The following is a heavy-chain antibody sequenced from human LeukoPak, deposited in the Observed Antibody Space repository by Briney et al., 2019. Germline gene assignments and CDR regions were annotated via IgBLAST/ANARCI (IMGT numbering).Heavy chain of an antibody. CDR2: IIPILGIA. D-gene: IGHD6-13*01. Sequence: GASVKVSCKASGGTFSSYAISWVRQAPGQGLEWMGRIIPILGIANYAQKFQGRVTITADKSTSTAYMELSSLRSEDTAVYYCARDQQGSSHGYWGQGTLVTVSS. CDR3: ARDQQGSSHGY. J-gene: IGHJ4*02. V-gene: IGHV1-69*04. CDR1: GGTFSSYA.